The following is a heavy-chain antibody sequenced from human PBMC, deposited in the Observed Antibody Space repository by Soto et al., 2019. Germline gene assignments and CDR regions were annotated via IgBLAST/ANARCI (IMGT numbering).Heavy chain of an antibody. CDR3: AKCSAWGHYYNYDLDV. Sequence: EAQVLESGGGLVQPGGSLKLSCAVSGFTFGDYAMSWVRQAPGKGLEWVSSITGNGLSTYYTDSVKGRFTISRDNSKNTLFLQLTGLRAQDTAVYYCAKCSAWGHYYNYDLDVWGKGTTVAVSS. D-gene: IGHD3-10*02. CDR1: GFTFGDYA. CDR2: ITGNGLST. V-gene: IGHV3-23*01. J-gene: IGHJ6*03.